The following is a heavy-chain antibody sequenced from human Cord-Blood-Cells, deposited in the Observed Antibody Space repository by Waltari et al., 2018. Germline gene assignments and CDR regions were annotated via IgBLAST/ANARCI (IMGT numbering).Heavy chain of an antibody. CDR3: ARAHDAFDI. Sequence: QVQLVESGGGVVQPGRSLRLSCAASGFTFISFAMPWVRQAPGKGLEWVAVISYDGSNKYYADSVKGRFTISRDNSKNTLYLQMNSLRAEDTAVYYCARAHDAFDIWGQGTMVTVSS. J-gene: IGHJ3*02. CDR2: ISYDGSNK. V-gene: IGHV3-30-3*01. CDR1: GFTFISFA.